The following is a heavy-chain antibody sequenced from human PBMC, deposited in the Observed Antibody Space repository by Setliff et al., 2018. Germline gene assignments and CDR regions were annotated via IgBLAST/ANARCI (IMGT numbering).Heavy chain of an antibody. CDR3: ARGHPPSDSSGYYYAY. V-gene: IGHV4-59*12. D-gene: IGHD3-22*01. CDR1: GFTFSNYE. J-gene: IGHJ4*02. CDR2: VFFTGDT. Sequence: GSLRLSCVASGFTFSNYEFNWIRQPPGNGLEWIGYVFFTGDTDYNPSLGSRVTISVDTSKNQFSLKLSSVTAADTAVYYCARGHPPSDSSGYYYAYWGQGTLVTVSS.